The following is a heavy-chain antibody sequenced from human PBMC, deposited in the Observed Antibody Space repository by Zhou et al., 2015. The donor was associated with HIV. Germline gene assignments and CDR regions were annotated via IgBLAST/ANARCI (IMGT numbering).Heavy chain of an antibody. J-gene: IGHJ6*02. CDR2: INSNSGGT. CDR1: GGTFSNYA. CDR3: AREVGAAAGRSKAYNYGMDV. D-gene: IGHD6-25*01. V-gene: IGHV1-2*02. Sequence: QVQLVQSGAEVKKPGSSVKVSCKTSGGTFSNYAVSWVRQAPGQGLEWMGWINSNSGGTNYAQRFQDRVTMTRDTSISTVYMELSRLRSDDTAVYYCAREVGAAAGRSKAYNYGMDVWGQGTTVTVSS.